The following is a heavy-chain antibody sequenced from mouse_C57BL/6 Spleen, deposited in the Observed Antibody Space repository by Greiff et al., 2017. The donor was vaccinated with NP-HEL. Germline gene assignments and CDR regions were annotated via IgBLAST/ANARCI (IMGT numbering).Heavy chain of an antibody. D-gene: IGHD2-3*01. CDR2: IDPETGGT. Sequence: QVQLQQSGAELVRPGASVTLSCKASGYTFTDYEMHWVKQTPVHGLEWIGAIDPETGGTAYNHKFKGKAILTADKSSSTAYMQLRSLTSEDSAVYYCTRWLLYYFDYWGQGTTLTVSS. CDR3: TRWLLYYFDY. CDR1: GYTFTDYE. V-gene: IGHV1-15*01. J-gene: IGHJ2*01.